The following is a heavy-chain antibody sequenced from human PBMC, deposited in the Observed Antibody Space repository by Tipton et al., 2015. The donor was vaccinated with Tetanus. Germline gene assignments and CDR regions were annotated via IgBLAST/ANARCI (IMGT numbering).Heavy chain of an antibody. V-gene: IGHV4-61*08. D-gene: IGHD5-24*01. Sequence: TLSLTCTVSGGSVSGGDYHWSWIRQPPGKGLEWIGYSHYSGSTSSNPSLKSRVTISVDTAKNRFSLQLSSVTAADTAVYYCARTTRRWLHPDYWGQGTLVTVSS. CDR1: GGSVSGGDYH. CDR3: ARTTRRWLHPDY. J-gene: IGHJ4*02. CDR2: SHYSGST.